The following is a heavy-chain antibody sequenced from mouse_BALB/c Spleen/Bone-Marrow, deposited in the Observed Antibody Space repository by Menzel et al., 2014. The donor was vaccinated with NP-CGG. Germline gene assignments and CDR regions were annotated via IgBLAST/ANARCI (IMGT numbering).Heavy chain of an antibody. V-gene: IGHV5-12-1*01. Sequence: EVMLVESGGGLVKPGGSLKFSCAASGFAFSGYDMSWVRQTPEKRLEWVAYISSGGSNTYYPDTVKGRFTISRDNAKNTLYLQMNSLKSEDTAMYYCARQRGYAYAMDYGGQGISVTVSS. CDR2: ISSGGSNT. D-gene: IGHD2-2*01. J-gene: IGHJ4*01. CDR1: GFAFSGYD. CDR3: ARQRGYAYAMDY.